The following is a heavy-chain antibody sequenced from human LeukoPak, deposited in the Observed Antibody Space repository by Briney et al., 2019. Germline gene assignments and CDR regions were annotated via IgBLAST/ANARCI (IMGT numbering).Heavy chain of an antibody. CDR3: ARALRTGQGDYVPVL. D-gene: IGHD4-17*01. J-gene: IGHJ4*02. V-gene: IGHV5-51*01. CDR1: GYKFTNYW. Sequence: GESLKISCKASGYKFTNYWIGWVRPMPGKGLAWMTIIYPGDSETRYSPSFQGQVIISADKSIGTMYLQWSSLKASDTAMYYCARALRTGQGDYVPVLWGQGTLVIVSS. CDR2: IYPGDSET.